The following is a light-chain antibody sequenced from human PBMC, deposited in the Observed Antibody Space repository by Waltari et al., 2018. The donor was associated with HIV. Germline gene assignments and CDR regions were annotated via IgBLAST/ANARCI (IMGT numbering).Light chain of an antibody. V-gene: IGLV2-23*02. J-gene: IGLJ1*01. Sequence: QSALTQPASVSGSPGQSITISCTGTSSDVGSYNLVSWYQQHPGKAPKLMIYEVSKRPEGGSNRFSGSKSGNTASLTISGLQAEYEADYYCCSYVGWSTILYVFGTGTKVTVL. CDR3: CSYVGWSTILYV. CDR1: SSDVGSYNL. CDR2: EVS.